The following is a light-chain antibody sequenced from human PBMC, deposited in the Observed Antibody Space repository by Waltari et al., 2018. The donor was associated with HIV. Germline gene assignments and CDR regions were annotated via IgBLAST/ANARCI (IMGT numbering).Light chain of an antibody. CDR1: SPNTGRNT. CDR3: AAWDDSLNASYV. CDR2: SNN. J-gene: IGLJ1*01. Sequence: QSVLTQPPSASGTPGQRVTISCSGSSPNTGRNTVNWYQQLPGTAPKLLIYSNNQRPSGVPDRFSGSKSGTSASLAISGLQSEDEADYYCAAWDDSLNASYVFGTGTKVTVL. V-gene: IGLV1-44*01.